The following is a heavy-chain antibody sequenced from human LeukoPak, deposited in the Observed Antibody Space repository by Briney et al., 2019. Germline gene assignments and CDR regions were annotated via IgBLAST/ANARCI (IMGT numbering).Heavy chain of an antibody. Sequence: SETLSLTCTVSGGSISSYYWSWIRQPPGRGLEWIGCIYYSGSTNYNPSLMSRGTISVDTSKNQSSLKLSSVTAADTAVYYYSRARVVVAADYYLGYWGQGTLVTVSS. D-gene: IGHD2-15*01. CDR3: SRARVVVAADYYLGY. V-gene: IGHV4-59*01. CDR1: GGSISSYY. J-gene: IGHJ4*02. CDR2: IYYSGST.